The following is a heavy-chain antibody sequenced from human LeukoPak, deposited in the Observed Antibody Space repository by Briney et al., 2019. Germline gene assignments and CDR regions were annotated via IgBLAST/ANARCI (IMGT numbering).Heavy chain of an antibody. CDR1: GGSISSSSYY. J-gene: IGHJ5*02. CDR3: ARHAPTWFDP. V-gene: IGHV4-39*01. CDR2: IYYSGST. Sequence: SETLSLTCTASGGSISSSSYYWGWIRQPPGKGLEWIGSIYYSGSTYYNPSLKSRVTISVDTSKNQFSLKLSSVTAADTAVYYCARHAPTWFDPWGQGTLVTVSS.